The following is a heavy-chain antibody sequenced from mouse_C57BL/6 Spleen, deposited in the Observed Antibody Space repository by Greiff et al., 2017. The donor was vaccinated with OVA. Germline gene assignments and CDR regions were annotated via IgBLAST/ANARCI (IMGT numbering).Heavy chain of an antibody. V-gene: IGHV14-3*01. CDR3: ARGLRSLDY. CDR2: IDPANGNT. CDR1: GFTIKNTY. J-gene: IGHJ2*01. Sequence: VQLQQSVAELVRPGASVKLSCTASGFTIKNTYMHWVKQRPEQGLEWIGRIDPANGNTKYAPKFQGKATITADTSSNTAYLQLSSLTSEDTAIYYCARGLRSLDYWGQGTTLTVSS. D-gene: IGHD1-1*01.